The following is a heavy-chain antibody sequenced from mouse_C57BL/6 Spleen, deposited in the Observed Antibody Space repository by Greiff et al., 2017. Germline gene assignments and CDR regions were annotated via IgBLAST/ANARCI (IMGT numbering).Heavy chain of an antibody. CDR2: ISGGGGNT. J-gene: IGHJ2*01. D-gene: IGHD2-3*01. V-gene: IGHV5-9*01. CDR1: GFTFSSYT. Sequence: DVKLVESGGGLVKPGGSLKLSCAASGFTFSSYTMSWVRQTPEKRLEWVATISGGGGNTYYPDSVKGRFTISRDNAKNTLYLQMSSLRSEDTALYYCARLDIYDGYSHFDYWGQGTTLTVSS. CDR3: ARLDIYDGYSHFDY.